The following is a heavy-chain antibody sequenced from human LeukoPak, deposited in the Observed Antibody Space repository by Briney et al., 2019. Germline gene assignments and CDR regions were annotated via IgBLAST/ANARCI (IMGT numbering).Heavy chain of an antibody. CDR2: SYYRGST. D-gene: IGHD2-2*01. V-gene: IGHV4-59*01. CDR3: ARGLDIVVVPAAPDFDY. CDR1: GGSISSYY. Sequence: SETLSLTCTVSGGSISSYYWSWIRQPPGKGLEWIGYSYYRGSTNYNPSLKSRVTISVDTSKNQFSLKLTSVTAADTAVYYCARGLDIVVVPAAPDFDYWGQGTLVTVSS. J-gene: IGHJ4*02.